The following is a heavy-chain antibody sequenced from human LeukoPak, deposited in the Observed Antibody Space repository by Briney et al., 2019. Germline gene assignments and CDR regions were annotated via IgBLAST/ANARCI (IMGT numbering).Heavy chain of an antibody. V-gene: IGHV3-23*01. CDR2: LSSGGGST. CDR3: AKGGGFDWLNYYYMDV. J-gene: IGHJ6*03. Sequence: GGSLRLSCAASGFTFSNYGMDWVGHAPGKGREGVSALSSGGGSTYYADSVNGRFTLSRDNSKYTLYLQMSSLRAEDTAVYYCAKGGGFDWLNYYYMDVWGKGTTVIISS. CDR1: GFTFSNYG. D-gene: IGHD3-9*01.